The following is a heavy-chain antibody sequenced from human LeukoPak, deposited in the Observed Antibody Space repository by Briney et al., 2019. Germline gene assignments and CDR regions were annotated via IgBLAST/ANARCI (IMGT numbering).Heavy chain of an antibody. V-gene: IGHV1-69*06. J-gene: IGHJ4*02. CDR3: ARGRYSYGATFDY. D-gene: IGHD5-18*01. Sequence: GASVKVSCKASGGTFSSYAISWVRQAPGQGLEWMGGIIPIFGTANYAQKFQGRVTITADKSTSTAYMELSSLRSEDTAVYYCARGRYSYGATFDYWGQGTLVTVSS. CDR2: IIPIFGTA. CDR1: GGTFSSYA.